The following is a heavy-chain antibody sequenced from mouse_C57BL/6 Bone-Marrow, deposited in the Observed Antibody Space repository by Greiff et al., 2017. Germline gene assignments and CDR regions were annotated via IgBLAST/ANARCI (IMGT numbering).Heavy chain of an antibody. CDR1: GYSITSGYY. CDR2: ISYDGSN. V-gene: IGHV3-6*01. D-gene: IGHD1-1*01. CDR3: ARVGYFTTVVADFDY. J-gene: IGHJ2*01. Sequence: EVKLQESGPGLVKPSQSLSLTCSVTGYSITSGYYWNWIRQFPGNKLEWMGYISYDGSNNYNPSLKNRISITRDTSKNQFFLKLNSVTTEDTATYYCARVGYFTTVVADFDYWGQGTTLTVSS.